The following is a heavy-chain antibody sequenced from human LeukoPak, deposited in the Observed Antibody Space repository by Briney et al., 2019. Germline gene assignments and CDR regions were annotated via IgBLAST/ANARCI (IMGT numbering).Heavy chain of an antibody. D-gene: IGHD7-27*01. CDR3: VRREVTGGPFDY. CDR1: GGSFSGYY. Sequence: PSETLSLTCAVYGGSFSGYYWSWIRQPPGKGLEWIGEINHSGSTNYNPSLKSRVTISVDTSKNQFSLKLSSVTAADTAVYYCVRREVTGGPFDYWGQGTLVTVSS. J-gene: IGHJ4*02. V-gene: IGHV4-34*01. CDR2: INHSGST.